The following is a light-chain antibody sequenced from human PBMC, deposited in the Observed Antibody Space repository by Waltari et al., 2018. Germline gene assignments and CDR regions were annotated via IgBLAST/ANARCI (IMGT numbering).Light chain of an antibody. V-gene: IGKV1-5*03. J-gene: IGKJ1*01. CDR1: QSISSW. CDR2: KAS. Sequence: DIQMTQSPSTLSASVGDRVTITCRASQSISSWLAWYQPKPGKAPKLLIYKASSLESGVPSRFSGSGSGTEFTLPISSLQPDDFATYYCQQYNSYSRTFGQGTKVEIK. CDR3: QQYNSYSRT.